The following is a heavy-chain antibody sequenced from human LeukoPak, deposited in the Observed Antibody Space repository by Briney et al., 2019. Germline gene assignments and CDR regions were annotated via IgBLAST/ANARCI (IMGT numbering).Heavy chain of an antibody. V-gene: IGHV1-69*13. Sequence: SVKVSCKASGGTFSSYAISWVRQAPGQGLEWMGGIIPIFGTANYAQKFQGRVTITADESTSTAYMELSSLRSEDTAVYYCASVYCSSTSCYDWFDPWGQGTLVTVSS. CDR1: GGTFSSYA. D-gene: IGHD2-2*01. CDR2: IIPIFGTA. CDR3: ASVYCSSTSCYDWFDP. J-gene: IGHJ5*02.